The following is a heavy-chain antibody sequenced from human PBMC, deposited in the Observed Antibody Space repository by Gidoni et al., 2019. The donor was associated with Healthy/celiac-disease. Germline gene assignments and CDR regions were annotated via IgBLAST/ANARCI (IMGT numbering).Heavy chain of an antibody. Sequence: EVQLVESGGGLVQPGGSLRLSCADSGFTFSSYWMSGVRQAPGKGLECVANIKQDGSEKYYVDSVKGRFTISRDNAKNSLYLQMNSLRAEDTAVYYCARGGYWFDPWGQGTLVTVSS. V-gene: IGHV3-7*03. D-gene: IGHD3-22*01. CDR3: ARGGYWFDP. J-gene: IGHJ5*02. CDR1: GFTFSSYW. CDR2: IKQDGSEK.